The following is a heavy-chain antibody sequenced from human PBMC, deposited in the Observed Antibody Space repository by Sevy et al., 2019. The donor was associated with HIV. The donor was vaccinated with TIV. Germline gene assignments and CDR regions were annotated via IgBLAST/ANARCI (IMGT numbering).Heavy chain of an antibody. CDR1: GYTFTGYY. CDR2: INPNIGGT. CDR3: ARSDSSSGWYGGYFDY. Sequence: ASVKVSCKASGYTFTGYYMHWVRQAPGQGLEWMGWINPNIGGTNYAQKFQGRVTMTRDTSISTAYMELSRLRSDDTAVYYCARSDSSSGWYGGYFDYWGQGTLVTVSS. V-gene: IGHV1-2*02. J-gene: IGHJ4*02. D-gene: IGHD6-19*01.